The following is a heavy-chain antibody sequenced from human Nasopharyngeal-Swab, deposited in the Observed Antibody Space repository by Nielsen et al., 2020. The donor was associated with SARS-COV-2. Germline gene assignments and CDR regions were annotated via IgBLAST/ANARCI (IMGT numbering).Heavy chain of an antibody. CDR3: ARAGWHTPYVDS. Sequence: WIRQPPGKGLEWIGEIDHSGNSNYNSSLKSRVTVSVDTSKNQFSLYVKSLTAADSAVYYCARAGWHTPYVDSWGQGTRVTVSS. CDR2: IDHSGNS. D-gene: IGHD2-15*01. V-gene: IGHV4-34*01. J-gene: IGHJ5*01.